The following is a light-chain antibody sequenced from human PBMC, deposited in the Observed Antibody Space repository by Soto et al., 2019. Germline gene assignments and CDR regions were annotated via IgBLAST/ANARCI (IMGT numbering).Light chain of an antibody. J-gene: IGLJ1*01. Sequence: QSALTQPASVSGSPGQSITISCTGTSSDVGGYNYVSWYQQHPGEAPKLMIYEVSNQPSGVSNRFSGAKSGNTASLPISGLQAEDEADYYCSSYTSSDTYVFGTGTKLTVL. V-gene: IGLV2-14*01. CDR1: SSDVGGYNY. CDR2: EVS. CDR3: SSYTSSDTYV.